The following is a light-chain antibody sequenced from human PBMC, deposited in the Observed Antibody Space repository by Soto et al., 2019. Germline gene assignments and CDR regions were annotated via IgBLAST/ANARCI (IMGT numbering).Light chain of an antibody. CDR1: QSVSSN. J-gene: IGKJ2*01. Sequence: DIVLTQSPGTLSLSPGERATLSCRASQSVSSNLAWYQQKPGQAPRLLIYGASSRATGIPDRFSGSGSGTDFTLTIRRLGPEDSAVYYCQQYAYSPRTFGRGTKLEIK. CDR2: GAS. CDR3: QQYAYSPRT. V-gene: IGKV3-20*01.